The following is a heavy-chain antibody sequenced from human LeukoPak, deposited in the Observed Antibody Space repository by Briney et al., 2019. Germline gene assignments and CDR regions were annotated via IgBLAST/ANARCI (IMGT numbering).Heavy chain of an antibody. V-gene: IGHV4-39*01. CDR3: ARLGRLVFYFDY. J-gene: IGHJ4*02. CDR1: GGSISSTSYY. D-gene: IGHD1-26*01. Sequence: PWVTLPLTCTVSGGSISSTSYYWDWIRQPPGKGLEWIGSIHYSGSTYYNPSLKSRVTISLDTSRNQFSLKLSSVTAADTAVYYCARLGRLVFYFDYWGQGTLVSVSS. CDR2: IHYSGST.